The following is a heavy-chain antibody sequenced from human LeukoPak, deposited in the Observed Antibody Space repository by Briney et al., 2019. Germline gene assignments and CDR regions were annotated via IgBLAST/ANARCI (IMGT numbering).Heavy chain of an antibody. J-gene: IGHJ5*02. CDR2: ISAYNGNT. CDR1: GYTFTSYG. Sequence: ASVTVSCKASGYTFTSYGISWVRQAPGQGLEWVAWISAYNGNTNYAQKLQGRVTMTTDTSTSTAYMGLRRQRPDDMVVYYCARDTADIWTGYYSSRHKINWFDLWGQGTLVTVSS. D-gene: IGHD3-9*01. V-gene: IGHV1-18*03. CDR3: ARDTADIWTGYYSSRHKINWFDL.